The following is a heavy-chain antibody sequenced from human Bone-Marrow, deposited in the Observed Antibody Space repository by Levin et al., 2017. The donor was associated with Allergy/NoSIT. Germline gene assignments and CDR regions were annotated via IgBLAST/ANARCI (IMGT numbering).Heavy chain of an antibody. CDR3: ARDGGFAYSSGFAHFDY. CDR2: ISRDEKNK. D-gene: IGHD6-19*01. J-gene: IGHJ4*02. V-gene: IGHV3-30*04. CDR1: GFTFTNYA. Sequence: AGGSLRLSCAASGFTFTNYAFNWVRQAPGKGLEWVSFISRDEKNKYYTDSVRGRFTISRDNSRNTVYLQMSSLRPEDTAVYYCARDGGFAYSSGFAHFDYWGQGALVTVSS.